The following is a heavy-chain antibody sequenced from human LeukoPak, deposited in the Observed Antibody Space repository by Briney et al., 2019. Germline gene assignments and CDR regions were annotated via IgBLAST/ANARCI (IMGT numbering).Heavy chain of an antibody. J-gene: IGHJ4*02. D-gene: IGHD5-18*01. V-gene: IGHV3-74*01. Sequence: GGSLRLSCAASGFTFSSYWMHWVRQAPGKGLVWVSRINSDESSTSYADSVKGRFTISRDNAKNTLYLQMNSLRAEDTAVYYCARYSYGFAFDYWGQGTLVTVSS. CDR1: GFTFSSYW. CDR2: INSDESST. CDR3: ARYSYGFAFDY.